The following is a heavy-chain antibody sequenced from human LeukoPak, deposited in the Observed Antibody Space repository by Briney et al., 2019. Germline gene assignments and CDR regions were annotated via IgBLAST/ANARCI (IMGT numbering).Heavy chain of an antibody. CDR1: GFTFSSYW. V-gene: IGHV3-64*01. Sequence: PGGSLRLSCAASGFTFSSYWMSWVRQAPGKGMEYVSAISSNGGSTYYANSVKGRFTISRDNSKNTLYLQMNSLRAEDTAVYYCAKDYLEEVGATIGAFDIWGQGTMVTVSS. CDR3: AKDYLEEVGATIGAFDI. CDR2: ISSNGGST. D-gene: IGHD1-26*01. J-gene: IGHJ3*02.